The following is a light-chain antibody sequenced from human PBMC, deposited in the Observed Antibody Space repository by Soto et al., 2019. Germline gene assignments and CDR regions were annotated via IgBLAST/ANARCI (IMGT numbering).Light chain of an antibody. CDR2: EVS. V-gene: IGLV2-14*01. CDR1: SSDVGGYNY. J-gene: IGLJ1*01. Sequence: QSALTQPASVSGSPGQSITISCTGTSSDVGGYNYVSWYQQHPGKAPKLMIDEVSNRPSGVSNRFSGSKSGNTASLTISGLQAEDEADYYCSSYTSSSIDDVFGTGTKVTVL. CDR3: SSYTSSSIDDV.